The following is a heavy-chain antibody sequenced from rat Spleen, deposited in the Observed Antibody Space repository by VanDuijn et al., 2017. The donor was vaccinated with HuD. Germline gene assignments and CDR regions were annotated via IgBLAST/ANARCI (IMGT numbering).Heavy chain of an antibody. CDR3: ARRHYGYTDYFDY. V-gene: IGHV5-31*01. J-gene: IGHJ2*01. D-gene: IGHD1-11*01. Sequence: EVQLVESGGGLVQPGRSLKLSCVASGFTFSYYWMTWIRRAPGKGLEWVASISYDGTATYYRDSVKGRFTLSRDNAKSTLYLQMDSLGSEDTATYYCARRHYGYTDYFDYWGQGVMVTVSS. CDR2: ISYDGTAT. CDR1: GFTFSYYW.